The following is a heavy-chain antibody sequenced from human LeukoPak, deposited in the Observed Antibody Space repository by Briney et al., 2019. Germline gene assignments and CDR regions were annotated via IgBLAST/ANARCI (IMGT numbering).Heavy chain of an antibody. J-gene: IGHJ4*02. D-gene: IGHD5-18*01. CDR1: GFTVSDNY. CDR2: IHSDSST. Sequence: GGSLRLSCAASGFTVSDNYMSWVRQAPGKGLGWVSIIHSDSSTYYADSVKGRFTISRDSSKNTLYLQMNSLRAEDTAVYYCARENTAKYFFDYWGQGTLVTVSS. V-gene: IGHV3-66*01. CDR3: ARENTAKYFFDY.